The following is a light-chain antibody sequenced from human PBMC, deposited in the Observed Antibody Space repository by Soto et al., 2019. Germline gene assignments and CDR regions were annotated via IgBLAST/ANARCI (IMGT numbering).Light chain of an antibody. CDR2: VAS. V-gene: IGKV1-39*01. CDR3: QQSFTTPFT. Sequence: DIQLTQSPSSLSASVGDRVTITCRASQSISRYSNWYQQKPGKAPKLLISVASSLQSGVPSRFSGDGSETDFTLTISSLQPEEAGIYYCQQSFTTPFTVGTGNKVDIK. J-gene: IGKJ3*01. CDR1: QSISRY.